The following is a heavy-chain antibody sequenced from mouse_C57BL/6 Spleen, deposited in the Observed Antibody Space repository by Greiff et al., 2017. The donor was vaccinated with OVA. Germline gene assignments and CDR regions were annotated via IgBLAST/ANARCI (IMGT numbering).Heavy chain of an antibody. J-gene: IGHJ4*01. D-gene: IGHD2-4*01. CDR1: GFSLTSYG. V-gene: IGHV2-2*01. CDR3: ARKNYDYDVGSAMDY. Sequence: ESGPGLVQPSQSLSITCTVSGFSLTSYGVHWVRQSPGKGLEWLGVIWSGGSTDYNAAFISRLSISKDNSKSQVFFKMNSLQADDTAIYYCARKNYDYDVGSAMDYWGQGTSVTVSS. CDR2: IWSGGST.